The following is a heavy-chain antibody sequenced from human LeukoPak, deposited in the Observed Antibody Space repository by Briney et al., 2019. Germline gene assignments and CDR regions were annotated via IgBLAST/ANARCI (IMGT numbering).Heavy chain of an antibody. J-gene: IGHJ5*02. CDR2: ISGSGGST. Sequence: PGGSLRLSCAASGFTFSSYAMSWVRQAPGKGLEWVSAISGSGGSTYYADSVKGRFTISRDNSKNTLYLQMNSLRAEDTAVYYCANLEWLRLGDNWFDPWGQGTQVTVSS. V-gene: IGHV3-23*01. D-gene: IGHD5-12*01. CDR3: ANLEWLRLGDNWFDP. CDR1: GFTFSSYA.